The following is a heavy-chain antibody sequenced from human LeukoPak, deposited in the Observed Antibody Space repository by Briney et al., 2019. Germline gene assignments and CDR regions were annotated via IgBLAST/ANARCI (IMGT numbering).Heavy chain of an antibody. J-gene: IGHJ3*02. V-gene: IGHV3-11*04. D-gene: IGHD3-10*01. CDR3: ARASTYYYGSGRPADAFDI. Sequence: GGSLRLSCAASGFTFSDYYMSWIRQAPGKGLEWVSYISSSGSTIYYADSVKGRFTISRDNAKNSLYLQMNSLRAEDTAVYYCARASTYYYGSGRPADAFDIWGQGTMVTVSS. CDR1: GFTFSDYY. CDR2: ISSSGSTI.